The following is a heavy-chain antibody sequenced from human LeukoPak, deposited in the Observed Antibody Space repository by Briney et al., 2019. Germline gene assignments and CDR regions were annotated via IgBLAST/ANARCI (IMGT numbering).Heavy chain of an antibody. CDR1: GGSISSYY. D-gene: IGHD2/OR15-2a*01. CDR3: ASFQNYYYYYMDV. CDR2: ISYSGST. Sequence: SETLSLTCTVSGGSISSYYWSWIRQPPGKGLEWIGYISYSGSTNYNPSLKSRVTISVDTSKNQFSLKLSSVTAADTAVYYCASFQNYYYYYMDVWGKGTTVTVSS. J-gene: IGHJ6*03. V-gene: IGHV4-59*01.